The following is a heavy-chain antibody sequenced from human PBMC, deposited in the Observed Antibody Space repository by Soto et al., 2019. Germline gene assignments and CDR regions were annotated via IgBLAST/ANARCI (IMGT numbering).Heavy chain of an antibody. J-gene: IGHJ3*02. D-gene: IGHD3-16*02. Sequence: GGSLRLSCAASGFTFSSYAMSWVRQAPGKGLEWVSAISGSGGSTYYADSVKGRFTISRDNSKNTLYLQMNSLRAEDTAVYYCAKVANYDYVWGSYRQNDAFDIWGQGTMVTVSS. V-gene: IGHV3-23*01. CDR2: ISGSGGST. CDR3: AKVANYDYVWGSYRQNDAFDI. CDR1: GFTFSSYA.